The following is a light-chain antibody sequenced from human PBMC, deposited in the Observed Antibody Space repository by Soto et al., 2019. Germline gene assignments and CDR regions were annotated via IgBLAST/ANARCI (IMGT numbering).Light chain of an antibody. V-gene: IGKV3-20*01. J-gene: IGKJ1*01. Sequence: IVLTQSPGTLSLSPGERATLSCRASQSVSSSYLAWYQQKPGQDPRLLIYGASSRATGIPDRFSGSGSGTDFTLTISRLEPEDFAVYYCHQYGSSPETFGQGTKVEIK. CDR1: QSVSSSY. CDR3: HQYGSSPET. CDR2: GAS.